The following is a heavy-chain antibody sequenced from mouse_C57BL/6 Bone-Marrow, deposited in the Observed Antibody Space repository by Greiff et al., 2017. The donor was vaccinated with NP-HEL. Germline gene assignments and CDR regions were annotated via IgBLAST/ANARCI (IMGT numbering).Heavy chain of an antibody. J-gene: IGHJ3*01. CDR3: ARSDYGNSSWCAY. Sequence: QVQLQQSGAELARPGASVKLSCKASGYTFTSYGISWVKQRTGQGLEWIGEIYPRSGNTYYNEKFKGKATLTADKSSSTAYMELRSLTSEDSAVYFCARSDYGNSSWCAYWGQGTLVTVSA. CDR2: IYPRSGNT. V-gene: IGHV1-81*01. D-gene: IGHD2-1*01. CDR1: GYTFTSYG.